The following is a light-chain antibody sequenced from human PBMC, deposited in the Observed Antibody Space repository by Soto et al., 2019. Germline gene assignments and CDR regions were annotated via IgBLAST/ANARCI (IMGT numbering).Light chain of an antibody. Sequence: DIQMTQSPSTLSASVGDRVTITCRASQSISSWLAWYQQKPGKAPNHLIYKAFSLESGVPARFSGSGSGTDITLTIISLHAYDFAAYYCQQYISYSTFGQGTKVEIK. CDR3: QQYISYST. J-gene: IGKJ1*01. CDR2: KAF. V-gene: IGKV1-5*03. CDR1: QSISSW.